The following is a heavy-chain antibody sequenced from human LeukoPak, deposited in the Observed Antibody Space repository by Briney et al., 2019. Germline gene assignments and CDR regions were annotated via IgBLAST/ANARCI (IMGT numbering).Heavy chain of an antibody. Sequence: GGSLRLSCAASGFTFSSYWMSWVRQAPGKGREWVANIKQDGSEKYYVDSVKGRFTISRDNAKNSLYLQMNSLRAEDTAVYYCARDLRPYYDFWSGYSGVDYWGQGTLVTVSS. V-gene: IGHV3-7*01. J-gene: IGHJ4*02. D-gene: IGHD3-3*01. CDR1: GFTFSSYW. CDR2: IKQDGSEK. CDR3: ARDLRPYYDFWSGYSGVDY.